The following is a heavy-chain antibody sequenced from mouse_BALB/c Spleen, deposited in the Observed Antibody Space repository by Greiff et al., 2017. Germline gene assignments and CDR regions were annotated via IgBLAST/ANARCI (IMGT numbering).Heavy chain of an antibody. J-gene: IGHJ1*01. CDR1: GYTFTSYW. CDR2: IYPGDGGT. Sequence: QVQLQQSGAELARPGASVKLSCKASGYTFTSYWMQWVKQRPGQGLEWIGAIYPGDGGTRYTQKFKGKATLTADKSSSTAYMQLSSLASEDSAVYYCARRGRYWYFDVWGAGTTVTVSA. CDR3: ARRGRYWYFDV. V-gene: IGHV1-87*01.